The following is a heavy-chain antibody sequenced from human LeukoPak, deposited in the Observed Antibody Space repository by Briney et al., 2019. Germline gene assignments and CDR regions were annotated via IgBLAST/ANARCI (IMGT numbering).Heavy chain of an antibody. J-gene: IGHJ4*02. CDR1: GFTFSSYE. CDR2: ISSSGSTM. Sequence: PGGSLRLSCAASGFTFSSYEMNWVRQAPGKGLEWVSYISSSGSTMYYADSVKGRFTISRDNAKNSLYLQMNSLRAEDTAVYYCAREKVLLYWGQGTLVTVSS. CDR3: AREKVLLY. V-gene: IGHV3-48*03.